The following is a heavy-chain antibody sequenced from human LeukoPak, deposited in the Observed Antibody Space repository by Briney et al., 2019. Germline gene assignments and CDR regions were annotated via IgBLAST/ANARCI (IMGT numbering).Heavy chain of an antibody. V-gene: IGHV4-59*08. CDR3: ARHDYASPLIYFDS. CDR2: IYYSGAT. Sequence: SETLSLTCTVSGGSISTYYWSWIRQPPGKGLEWIAYIYYSGATRYNPSLKSRVSLSVDTSKNQFSLKLSSVTAADTVVYYCARHDYASPLIYFDSWGQGTLVTVSS. D-gene: IGHD4-17*01. J-gene: IGHJ4*02. CDR1: GGSISTYY.